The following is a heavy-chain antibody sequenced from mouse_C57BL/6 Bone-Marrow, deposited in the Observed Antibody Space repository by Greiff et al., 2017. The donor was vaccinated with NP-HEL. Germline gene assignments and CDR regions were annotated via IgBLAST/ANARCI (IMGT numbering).Heavy chain of an antibody. Sequence: VKLQQPGAELVKPGASVKLSCKASGYTFTSYWMHWVKQRPGQGLEWIGMIHPNSGSTNYNEKFKSKATLTVDKSSSTAYMQLSSLTSDDSAVYYCAKRGYYYGSPMDYWGQGTSVTVSS. CDR2: IHPNSGST. CDR1: GYTFTSYW. CDR3: AKRGYYYGSPMDY. V-gene: IGHV1-64*01. D-gene: IGHD1-1*01. J-gene: IGHJ4*01.